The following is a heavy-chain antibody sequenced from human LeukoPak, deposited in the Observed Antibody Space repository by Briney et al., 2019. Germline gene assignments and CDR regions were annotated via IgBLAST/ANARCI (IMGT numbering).Heavy chain of an antibody. CDR1: GGSFSGYY. CDR2: INHSGST. D-gene: IGHD2-8*01. CDR3: ARGICPNGVCSFHPFDY. V-gene: IGHV4-34*01. Sequence: SETLSLTCAVYGGSFSGYYWSWIRQPPGEGLEWIGEINHSGSTNYNPSLKSRVTISVDTSKNQFSLKLTSVTAADTAVYYCARGICPNGVCSFHPFDYWGQGTLVTVSS. J-gene: IGHJ4*02.